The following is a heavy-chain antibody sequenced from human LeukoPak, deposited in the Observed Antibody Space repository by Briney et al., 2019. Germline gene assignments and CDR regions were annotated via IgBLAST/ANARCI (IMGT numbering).Heavy chain of an antibody. Sequence: SETLSLTCAVSGGSISSGGYSWSWIRQPPGKGLEWIGYIYYSGSTYYNPSLKSRVTISVDTSKNQFSLKLSSVAAADTAVYYCARGDTAMAYFDYWGQGTLVTVSS. D-gene: IGHD5-18*01. J-gene: IGHJ4*02. V-gene: IGHV4-30-4*07. CDR2: IYYSGST. CDR1: GGSISSGGYS. CDR3: ARGDTAMAYFDY.